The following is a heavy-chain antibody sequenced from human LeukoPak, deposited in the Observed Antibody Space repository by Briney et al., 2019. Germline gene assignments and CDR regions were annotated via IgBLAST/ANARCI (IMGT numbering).Heavy chain of an antibody. CDR1: GYTFTSYD. CDR3: ARDLGIAAAGPQHYYYYMDV. CDR2: MNPNSGNT. J-gene: IGHJ6*03. D-gene: IGHD6-13*01. V-gene: IGHV1-8*01. Sequence: GASVKVSCKASGYTFTSYDINWVRQATGQGLEGMGWMNPNSGNTGYAQKFQGRVTMTRDTSISTAYMELSRLRSDDTAVYYCARDLGIAAAGPQHYYYYMDVWGKGTTVTISS.